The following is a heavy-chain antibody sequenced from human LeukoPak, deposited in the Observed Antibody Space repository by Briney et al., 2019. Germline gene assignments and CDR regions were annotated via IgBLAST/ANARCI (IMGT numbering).Heavy chain of an antibody. CDR3: ARGFGGYCSSTSCSNWFDP. CDR1: GGTFSSYA. D-gene: IGHD2-2*01. V-gene: IGHV1-69*04. Sequence: GASVKVSCKASGGTFSSYAISWVRQAPGQGLEWMGRIIPILGIANYAQKFQGRVTITADKSTSTAYMELSSLRSEDTAVYYCARGFGGYCSSTSCSNWFDPWGQGTLVTVFS. CDR2: IIPILGIA. J-gene: IGHJ5*02.